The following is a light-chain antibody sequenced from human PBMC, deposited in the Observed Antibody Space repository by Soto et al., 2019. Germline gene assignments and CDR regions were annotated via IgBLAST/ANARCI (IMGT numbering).Light chain of an antibody. CDR1: QSVTSSN. CDR2: DAS. V-gene: IGKV3-15*01. J-gene: IGKJ5*01. Sequence: EIVLTQFPGTLSLSPGERATLSCRASQSVTSSNLAWYQQKPGQAPRLLIYDASTRATVIPARFSGSGSGTEFTLTISSLQSEDFAVYYCQQYNDWPPITFGQGTRLEIK. CDR3: QQYNDWPPIT.